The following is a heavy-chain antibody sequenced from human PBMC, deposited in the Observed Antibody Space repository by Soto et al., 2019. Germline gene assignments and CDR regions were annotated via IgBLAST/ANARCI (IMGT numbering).Heavy chain of an antibody. Sequence: VQLVESGGGLVQPGGSLRLSCVVSGFTLSDYNMNWVRQAPGKGLEWISYCSTTNAIYYADSVKGRFTVSRDNAKNSLFLQMDSLRDDDTALYHCVRDSDWAFDQWVQGTLVTVSS. D-gene: IGHD2-21*01. CDR2: CSTTNAI. V-gene: IGHV3-48*02. CDR1: GFTLSDYN. CDR3: VRDSDWAFDQ. J-gene: IGHJ4*02.